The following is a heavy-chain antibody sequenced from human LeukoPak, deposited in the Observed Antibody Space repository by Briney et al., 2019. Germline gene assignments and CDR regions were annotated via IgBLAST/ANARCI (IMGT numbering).Heavy chain of an antibody. J-gene: IGHJ4*02. CDR3: ATSTYGSGPYYFDY. CDR1: GGSISSYY. Sequence: SETLSLTCTVSGGSISSYYWSWIRQPPGKGLEWIGYIYYSGSTNHNPSLKSRVTISVDTSKNQFSLKLSSVTAADTAVYYCATSTYGSGPYYFDYWGQGTLVTVSS. D-gene: IGHD3-10*01. V-gene: IGHV4-59*08. CDR2: IYYSGST.